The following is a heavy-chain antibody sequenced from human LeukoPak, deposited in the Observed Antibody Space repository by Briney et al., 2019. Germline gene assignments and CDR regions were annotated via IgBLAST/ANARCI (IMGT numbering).Heavy chain of an antibody. V-gene: IGHV4-34*01. CDR2: INHSGST. D-gene: IGHD3-22*01. Sequence: SETLSLTCAVYGGSFSGYYWSWIRQPPGKGLEWIGEINHSGSTNYDPSLKSRVTISVDTSKNQFSLKLSSVTAADTAVYYCARVYYYDSSGYHTYDAFDIWGQGTMVTVSS. CDR3: ARVYYYDSSGYHTYDAFDI. CDR1: GGSFSGYY. J-gene: IGHJ3*02.